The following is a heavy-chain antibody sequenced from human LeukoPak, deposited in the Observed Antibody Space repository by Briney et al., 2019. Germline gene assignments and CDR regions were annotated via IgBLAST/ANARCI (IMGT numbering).Heavy chain of an antibody. CDR3: AKDDPYGGNSAGDHY. CDR2: ISGSGGGT. J-gene: IGHJ4*02. V-gene: IGHV3-23*01. D-gene: IGHD4-23*01. CDR1: GFTFSSYA. Sequence: GGSLRLSCAASGFTFSSYAMSWVRQAPGKGLEWVSAISGSGGGTYYADSVKGRFTISRDNSKNTLYLQMNSLRAEDTAVYYCAKDDPYGGNSAGDHYWGQGTLVTVSS.